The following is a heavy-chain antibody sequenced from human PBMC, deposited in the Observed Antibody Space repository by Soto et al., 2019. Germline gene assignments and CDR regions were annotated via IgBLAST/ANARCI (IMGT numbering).Heavy chain of an antibody. J-gene: IGHJ2*01. Sequence: EVQLLESGGGLEQPGGSLRLSCGASGFTFTNYAMTWVRQAPGKGLEWVATIDLTGGTFYANSVKGRFTVSRDNSKNTLFLQMSSLRVEDTAFYYCAKDDGSGWPWDFDVWGRGTLVTISS. CDR2: IDLTGGT. CDR1: GFTFTNYA. D-gene: IGHD6-19*01. V-gene: IGHV3-23*01. CDR3: AKDDGSGWPWDFDV.